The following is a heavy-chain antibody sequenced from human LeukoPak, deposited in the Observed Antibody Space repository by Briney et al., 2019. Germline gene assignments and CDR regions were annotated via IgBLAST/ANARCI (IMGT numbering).Heavy chain of an antibody. J-gene: IGHJ4*02. CDR3: ARDRGYSYSDY. Sequence: GGSLRLSCTASGFTFSGHWIHWVRQPPGMGLVWVSRINERGTDSMYAESVKGRFTISRDNAKNTVYLQMNSLRAEDTAVYYCARDRGYSYSDYWGQGTLVTVSS. CDR1: GFTFSGHW. V-gene: IGHV3-74*03. D-gene: IGHD5-18*01. CDR2: INERGTDS.